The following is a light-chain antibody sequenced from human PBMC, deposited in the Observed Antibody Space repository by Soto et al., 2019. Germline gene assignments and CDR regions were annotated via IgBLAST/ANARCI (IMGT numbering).Light chain of an antibody. CDR3: LLYVGSGIHWV. Sequence: QTVVTQEPSFSVSPGGTITLTCGLSSGSVSTNNYPSWYQQTPGQAPRTLIYNTXTRXXXXXXXXXGSILGNQAALTITGXQAXDXCDYYCLLYVGSGIHWVFGGGTQLTVL. CDR1: SGSVSTNNY. J-gene: IGLJ3*02. CDR2: NTX. V-gene: IGLV8-61*01.